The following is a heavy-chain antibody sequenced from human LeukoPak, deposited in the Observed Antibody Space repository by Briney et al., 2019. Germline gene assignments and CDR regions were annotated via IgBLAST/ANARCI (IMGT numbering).Heavy chain of an antibody. D-gene: IGHD1-26*01. J-gene: IGHJ3*02. V-gene: IGHV3-30*02. CDR3: AKDSAVSGSYPDASDI. CDR1: GVTFSSYG. CDR2: IRYDGSNE. Sequence: PGGSLRLSCVASGVTFSSYGMHWVRKAPGKGLEWVAFIRYDGSNEYYIDSVKGRFTLSRDNSKNTLYLQMNSLRAEDTAVYYCAKDSAVSGSYPDASDIWGQGTMVTVSS.